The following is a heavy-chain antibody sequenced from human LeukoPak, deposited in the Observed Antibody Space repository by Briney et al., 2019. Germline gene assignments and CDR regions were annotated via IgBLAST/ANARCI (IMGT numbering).Heavy chain of an antibody. J-gene: IGHJ3*02. D-gene: IGHD4-11*01. V-gene: IGHV1-69*05. Sequence: SVKVSCKTSGGTFSSYSISWVRQAPGQGLEWMGGIIPIFGTTNYAQKFQGRVTITTDESTSTAYMELSSLRSEDTAVYYCARDQTTATTTLGDAFDIWGQGTMVTVSS. CDR3: ARDQTTATTTLGDAFDI. CDR2: IIPIFGTT. CDR1: GGTFSSYS.